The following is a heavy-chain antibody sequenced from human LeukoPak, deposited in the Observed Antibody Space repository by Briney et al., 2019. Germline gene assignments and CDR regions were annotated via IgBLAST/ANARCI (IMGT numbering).Heavy chain of an antibody. V-gene: IGHV4-34*01. CDR2: INRSGSP. CDR1: GGSLSGYY. CDR3: GRRSRSTWNYRRGDY. J-gene: IGHJ4*02. D-gene: IGHD1-7*01. Sequence: SETLSLTCAVYGGSLSGYYWSWIRQPPGKGLEWIAEINRSGSPNYNPSLKSRVTISVDTSKNQFSLKLTSVTAADTAVYYCGRRSRSTWNYRRGDYWGQGTLVTVSS.